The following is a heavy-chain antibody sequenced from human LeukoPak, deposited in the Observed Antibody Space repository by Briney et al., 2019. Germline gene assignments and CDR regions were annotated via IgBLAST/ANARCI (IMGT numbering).Heavy chain of an antibody. CDR1: GFTFNNYG. Sequence: PGGSLRLSCAASGFTFNNYGMHWVRQAPGKALEWVAVISYDGSNKYYADSVKGRFTISRDNSKNTLYLQMNSLRAEDTAVYYCAKGIAAAGPRAYYYGMDVWGQGTTVTVSS. V-gene: IGHV3-30*18. D-gene: IGHD6-13*01. J-gene: IGHJ6*02. CDR3: AKGIAAAGPRAYYYGMDV. CDR2: ISYDGSNK.